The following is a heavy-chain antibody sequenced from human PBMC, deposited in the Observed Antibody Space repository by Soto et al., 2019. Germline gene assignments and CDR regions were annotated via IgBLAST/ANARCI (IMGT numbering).Heavy chain of an antibody. V-gene: IGHV4-31*03. CDR1: GASISSGDCY. CDR3: AKTAGYSSGWYDY. CDR2: IYYSGNT. Sequence: SDTLSLTCTVSGASISSGDCYWSWLRQHPGKGLEWIGYIYYSGNTYYNPSLKSRVTISVDTSKNQFSLKLSSVTAADTAVYYCAKTAGYSSGWYDYWGRGTLVTVSS. D-gene: IGHD6-19*01. J-gene: IGHJ4*02.